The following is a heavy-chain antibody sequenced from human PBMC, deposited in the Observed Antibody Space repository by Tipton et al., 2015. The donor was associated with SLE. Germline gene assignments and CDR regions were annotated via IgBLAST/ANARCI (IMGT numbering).Heavy chain of an antibody. Sequence: SLRLSCVASGFSIDDYGMHWVRQPPGKGLEWVSFISWDGGSVYHADSVKGRFTISRDNSKNSLYLQMNSLRPEDTALYFCVKPLSPAARYPYYMDVWGKGTTVAVSS. V-gene: IGHV3-43D*03. CDR2: ISWDGGSV. CDR1: GFSIDDYG. J-gene: IGHJ6*03. CDR3: VKPLSPAARYPYYMDV. D-gene: IGHD2-2*01.